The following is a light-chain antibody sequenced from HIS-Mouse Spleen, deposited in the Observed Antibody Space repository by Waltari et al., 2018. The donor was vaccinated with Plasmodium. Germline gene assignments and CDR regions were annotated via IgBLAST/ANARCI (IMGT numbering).Light chain of an antibody. Sequence: SYELTQPPSVSVSPGQTASITCSGDKLGDKYACWYQQKPGQSPVLVIYQDRKRPPGRPERFSGSNSGNTATLTISGTQAMDEADYYCQAWDSSTWVFGGGTKLTVL. CDR1: KLGDKY. J-gene: IGLJ3*02. V-gene: IGLV3-1*01. CDR2: QDR. CDR3: QAWDSSTWV.